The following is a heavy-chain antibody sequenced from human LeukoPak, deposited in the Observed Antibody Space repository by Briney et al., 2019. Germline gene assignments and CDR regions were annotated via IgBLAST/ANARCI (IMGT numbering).Heavy chain of an antibody. CDR3: AVVGYCSSTSCYGGDYFDY. J-gene: IGHJ4*02. CDR1: GGSISSYY. D-gene: IGHD2-2*01. Sequence: SETLSLSCTVSGGSISSYYWSWIRQPAGKGLEGIWRIYTSGSTNYNPSLKSRVTMSVDTSKNQFSLKLSSVTAADTAVYYCAVVGYCSSTSCYGGDYFDYWGQGTLVTVSS. V-gene: IGHV4-4*07. CDR2: IYTSGST.